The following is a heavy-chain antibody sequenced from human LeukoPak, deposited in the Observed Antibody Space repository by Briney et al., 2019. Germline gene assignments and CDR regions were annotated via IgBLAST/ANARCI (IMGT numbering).Heavy chain of an antibody. V-gene: IGHV4-59*01. J-gene: IGHJ4*02. CDR2: IYYSGST. Sequence: KPSETLSLTCIVSGGSISSYYWSWIRQPPGKGLEWIGYIYYSGSTSYNPSLKSRVTISVDTSKNQFSLKLSSVTAADTAVYYCARGLIMAVAGRGEFHYWGQGTLVTVSS. CDR1: GGSISSYY. D-gene: IGHD6-13*01. CDR3: ARGLIMAVAGRGEFHY.